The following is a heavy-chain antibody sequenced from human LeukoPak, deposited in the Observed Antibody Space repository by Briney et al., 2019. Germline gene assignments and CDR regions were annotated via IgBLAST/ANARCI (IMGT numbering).Heavy chain of an antibody. CDR2: IRREVKTYAT. J-gene: IGHJ6*02. D-gene: IGHD5-12*01. Sequence: GGSLRLSCAASGFTFSGSAMHWVRQASGKGLEWIGRIRREVKTYATAYAASVRGRFTISRDDSKHTAYLQMSSLKTEDTAVYYCTRLRVSSASRGPALNGMDVWGQGTTVIVSS. V-gene: IGHV3-73*01. CDR3: TRLRVSSASRGPALNGMDV. CDR1: GFTFSGSA.